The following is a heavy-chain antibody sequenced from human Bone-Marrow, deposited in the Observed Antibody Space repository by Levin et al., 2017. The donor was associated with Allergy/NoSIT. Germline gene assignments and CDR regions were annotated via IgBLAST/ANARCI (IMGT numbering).Heavy chain of an antibody. D-gene: IGHD3-10*01. CDR1: GFTFDDYA. CDR2: VSWDGGSA. J-gene: IGHJ4*02. CDR3: AKDKLSHAPSGIDY. V-gene: IGHV3-43D*03. Sequence: GGSLRLSCAASGFTFDDYAMHWVRQAPGKGLEWVSLVSWDGGSAYYADSVKGRFTISRDNSKNSLYLQMHTLRTEDTALYYCAKDKLSHAPSGIDYWGQGTLVTVSS.